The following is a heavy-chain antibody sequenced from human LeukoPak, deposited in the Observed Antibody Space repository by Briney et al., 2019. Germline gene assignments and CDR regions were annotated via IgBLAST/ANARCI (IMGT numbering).Heavy chain of an antibody. Sequence: GGSLRLSCAASGFTFSTYSMNWVRQAPGKGLEWVSFISTSSSYIYYADSVKGRFTISRDNARNSVYLQMNSLRAEDTAVYYCARDAVGATHFDYWGQGTLVTVSS. CDR1: GFTFSTYS. V-gene: IGHV3-21*01. D-gene: IGHD1-26*01. CDR2: ISTSSSYI. J-gene: IGHJ4*02. CDR3: ARDAVGATHFDY.